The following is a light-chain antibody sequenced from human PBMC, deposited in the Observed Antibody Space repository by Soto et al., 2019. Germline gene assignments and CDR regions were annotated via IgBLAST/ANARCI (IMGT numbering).Light chain of an antibody. CDR2: NTF. V-gene: IGKV3-15*01. J-gene: IGKJ2*01. Sequence: EIVMTQSPATLSVFPGERATLSCRASQSVSSNLVWYQQKPGQAPKLLIYNTFTRATGITVRFSGSASGTEFSLTISSLQSEDFAVYYCQQYNNWPYTFGQGTKLEI. CDR3: QQYNNWPYT. CDR1: QSVSSN.